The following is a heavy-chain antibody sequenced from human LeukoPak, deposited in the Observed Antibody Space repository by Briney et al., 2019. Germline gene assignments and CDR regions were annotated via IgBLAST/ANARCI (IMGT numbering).Heavy chain of an antibody. CDR2: MNPNSGNT. D-gene: IGHD1-1*01. J-gene: IGHJ6*03. V-gene: IGHV1-8*01. CDR3: ARLSKAYNWDEYYYYYFLNG. CDR1: GYTFTSSD. Sequence: GASVKLSCKASGYTFTSSDINWVRQPTGQGLEWMGWMNPNSGNTGYAQKFQGRVTMTRDISTSTAYMELTNLRSEDTATYYCARLSKAYNWDEYYYYYFLNGWGKGTTVIVSS.